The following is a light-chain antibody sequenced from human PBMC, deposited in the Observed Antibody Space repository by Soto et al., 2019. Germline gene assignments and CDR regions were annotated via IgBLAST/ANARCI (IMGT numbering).Light chain of an antibody. Sequence: DIVMTQSPLSLPVTPGEPASISCRSSPSLLHSNGYNYLDWYLQKPGQSPQLLIYLGSNRASGVTDRFSGSGSGTEFTLKISRVEAEDVGVYYCMQALQSPPTFGQGTKLEIK. CDR2: LGS. CDR3: MQALQSPPT. V-gene: IGKV2-28*01. J-gene: IGKJ2*01. CDR1: PSLLHSNGYNY.